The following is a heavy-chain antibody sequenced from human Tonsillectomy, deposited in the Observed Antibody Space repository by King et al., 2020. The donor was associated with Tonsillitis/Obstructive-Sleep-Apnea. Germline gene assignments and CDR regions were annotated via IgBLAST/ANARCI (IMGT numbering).Heavy chain of an antibody. D-gene: IGHD2-8*01. V-gene: IGHV4-59*01. CDR3: AREGAVMNAFDI. CDR2: IYYSGGT. J-gene: IGHJ3*02. Sequence: QLQESGPGLVKPSETLSLTRTVSGGSITSYYWSWIRQPPGKGLEWIGYIYYSGGTNYNPSLKSRVTISVDTSKNQFSLKLSSVTAADTAVYYCAREGAVMNAFDIWGQGTMVTVSS. CDR1: GGSITSYY.